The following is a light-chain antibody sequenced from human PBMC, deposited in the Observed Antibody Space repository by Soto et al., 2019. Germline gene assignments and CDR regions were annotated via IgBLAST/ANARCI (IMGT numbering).Light chain of an antibody. J-gene: IGKJ1*01. CDR1: QSISNW. CDR2: RAS. Sequence: DIQMTQSPSTLSASVGDRVTITCRASQSISNWLAWYQQKPGKAPKLLIYRASTLEGGVPSRFSGSGSGTEFTLTISNLQPDDFATYYCQQYNTWTFGQGTKVEVK. CDR3: QQYNTWT. V-gene: IGKV1-5*03.